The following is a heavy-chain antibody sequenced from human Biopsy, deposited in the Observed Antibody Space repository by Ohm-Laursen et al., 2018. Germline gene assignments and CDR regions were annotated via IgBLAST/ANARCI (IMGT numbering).Heavy chain of an antibody. V-gene: IGHV1-69*06. CDR3: ATKLTGYFHH. CDR2: NIPILGTG. CDR1: GGTFSNYG. J-gene: IGHJ1*01. Sequence: ASVKVSCNSPGGTFSNYGVNWVRQAPGQGLEWLGGNIPILGTGNYAQKFQDRVTVAADTSTSTATMELRSLRSDDTAVYYCATKLTGYFHHWGQGTLVIVSS. D-gene: IGHD3-9*01.